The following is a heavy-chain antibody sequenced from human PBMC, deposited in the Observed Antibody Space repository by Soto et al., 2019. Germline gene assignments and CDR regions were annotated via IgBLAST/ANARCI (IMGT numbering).Heavy chain of an antibody. CDR3: AGGHDAVVKAGRRAKHVDYRLDV. V-gene: IGHV1-18*01. CDR1: GDGFATSG. D-gene: IGHD2-2*01. CDR2: ISGDSVNT. Sequence: VKASSEARGDGFATSGRRWVRQATEQGLEWMGWISGDSVNTKSAQKLQDRIPMTTDTSAGTAYMELRRLRSEDTAVYYCAGGHDAVVKAGRRAKHVDYRLDVWGQGTTVTVSS. J-gene: IGHJ6*02.